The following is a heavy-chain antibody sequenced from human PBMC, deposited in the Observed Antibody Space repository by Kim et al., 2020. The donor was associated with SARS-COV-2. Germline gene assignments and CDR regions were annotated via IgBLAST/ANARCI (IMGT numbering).Heavy chain of an antibody. CDR1: GYSFTSYW. D-gene: IGHD3-10*01. Sequence: GESLKISCKGSGYSFTSYWIGWVRQMPGKGLEWMGIIYPGDSDTRYSPSFQGQVTISADKSISTAYLQWSSLKASDTAMYYCARHYYYGSGSYYKDAFDIWGQGTMVTVSS. CDR3: ARHYYYGSGSYYKDAFDI. J-gene: IGHJ3*02. V-gene: IGHV5-51*01. CDR2: IYPGDSDT.